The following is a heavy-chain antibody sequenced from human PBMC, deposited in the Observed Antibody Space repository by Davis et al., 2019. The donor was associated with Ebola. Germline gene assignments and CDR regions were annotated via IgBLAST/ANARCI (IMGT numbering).Heavy chain of an antibody. CDR2: IHYSGNT. V-gene: IGHV4-59*08. J-gene: IGHJ4*02. CDR3: ASLLTYYYGSGIYSSPYYFDY. D-gene: IGHD3-10*01. Sequence: SETLSLTCTVSGGSINNYFWSWIRQPPGKRLEWIGYIHYSGNTNYNPSLKSRVTISVDTSKNQFSLKLSSVTAADTAVYYCASLLTYYYGSGIYSSPYYFDYWGQGTLVTVSS. CDR1: GGSINNYF.